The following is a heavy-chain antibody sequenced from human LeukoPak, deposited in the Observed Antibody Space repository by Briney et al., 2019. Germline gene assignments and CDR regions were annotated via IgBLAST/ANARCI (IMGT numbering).Heavy chain of an antibody. V-gene: IGHV3-66*01. D-gene: IGHD6-13*01. Sequence: PGGSLRLSCAASGFTVSSNYMSWVRQAPGKGLEWVSVIYSGGSTYYADSVKGRFTISRDNSKNTLYLQMNSLRAEDTAVYYCARDPGSIAAAGTDLWGQGTLVTVSS. CDR2: IYSGGST. J-gene: IGHJ4*02. CDR3: ARDPGSIAAAGTDL. CDR1: GFTVSSNY.